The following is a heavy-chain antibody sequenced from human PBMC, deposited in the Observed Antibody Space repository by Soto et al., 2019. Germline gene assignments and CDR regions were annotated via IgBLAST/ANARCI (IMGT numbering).Heavy chain of an antibody. CDR2: ILSDGGKK. CDR1: GFTFSNYV. J-gene: IGHJ4*02. Sequence: QVHLVESGGGVVQPGRSLTLSCEASGFTFSNYVMSWVRQAPGKGLECVAIILSDGGKKLYADSVKGRFTISRDNSKNTVYLQMNTVRAEDTAVYYCTRDGGGDFWRFDNWGQGALVTVSS. D-gene: IGHD3-3*01. CDR3: TRDGGGDFWRFDN. V-gene: IGHV3-33*01.